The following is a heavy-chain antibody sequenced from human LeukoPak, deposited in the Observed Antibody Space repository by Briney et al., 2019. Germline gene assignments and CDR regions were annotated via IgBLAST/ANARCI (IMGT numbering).Heavy chain of an antibody. CDR1: GYTFTSYG. CDR3: ARDYDHSLDFDY. J-gene: IGHJ4*02. D-gene: IGHD5-12*01. Sequence: GASVKVSCKASGYTFTSYGISWVRQAPGQGLEWMGWISAYNGNTNYAQKFQGRVTITRDTSASTAYMELSSLRSEDTAVYYCARDYDHSLDFDYWGQGTLVTVSS. CDR2: ISAYNGNT. V-gene: IGHV1-18*01.